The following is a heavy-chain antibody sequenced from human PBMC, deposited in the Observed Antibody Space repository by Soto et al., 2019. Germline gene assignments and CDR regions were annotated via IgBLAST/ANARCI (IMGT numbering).Heavy chain of an antibody. Sequence: PSETLSLTCVVSAGSFSTYYYSWIRQSPGKGLEWIGEINHSGNNNYSPSLKSRVTMSLDTSKNQFSLKLTSVTAADTAVYYCAREAPPYYDDSSGYSGLRWFDPWGQGTLVTVSS. CDR3: AREAPPYYDDSSGYSGLRWFDP. V-gene: IGHV4-34*01. CDR2: INHSGNN. CDR1: AGSFSTYY. J-gene: IGHJ5*02. D-gene: IGHD3-22*01.